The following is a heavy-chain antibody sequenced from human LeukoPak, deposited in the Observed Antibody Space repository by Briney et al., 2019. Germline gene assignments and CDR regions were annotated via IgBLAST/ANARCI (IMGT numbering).Heavy chain of an antibody. Sequence: ASVKVSCKASGGTFSSYDISWVRQAPGQGLEWMGGIIPIFGTANYAQKFQGRVTITADESTSTAYMELSSLRSEDTAVYYCARGSDFYDSSGYYSGIDAFDIWGQGTMVTVSS. D-gene: IGHD3-22*01. CDR2: IIPIFGTA. CDR3: ARGSDFYDSSGYYSGIDAFDI. CDR1: GGTFSSYD. V-gene: IGHV1-69*13. J-gene: IGHJ3*02.